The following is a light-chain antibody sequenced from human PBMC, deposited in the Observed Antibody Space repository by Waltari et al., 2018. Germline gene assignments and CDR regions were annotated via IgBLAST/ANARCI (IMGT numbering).Light chain of an antibody. Sequence: QSVLTQPPSVSGAPGQRVTISCTGSGSNIGAGYDVHWYQQLPRAAPKRLIYGSSSRPLGVPDRFFDSTSGTSASLAITGLQAEDDADYYCQSYDTSLSVVFGGGTKLTVL. CDR1: GSNIGAGYD. J-gene: IGLJ3*02. CDR3: QSYDTSLSVV. CDR2: GSS. V-gene: IGLV1-40*01.